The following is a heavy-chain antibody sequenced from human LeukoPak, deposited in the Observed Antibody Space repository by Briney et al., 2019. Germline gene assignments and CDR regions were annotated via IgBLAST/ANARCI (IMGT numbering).Heavy chain of an antibody. D-gene: IGHD3-10*01. J-gene: IGHJ6*03. CDR3: ARDPSGAARYYYYYMDV. Sequence: KPSETLSLTCTVSGGSISSYYWSWIRQPAGKGLEWIGRIYTSGSTNYNPSLKSRVTMSVDTSKNQFSLKLSSVTAADTAVYYCARDPSGAARYYYYYMDVWGKGTTVTVSS. V-gene: IGHV4-4*07. CDR2: IYTSGST. CDR1: GGSISSYY.